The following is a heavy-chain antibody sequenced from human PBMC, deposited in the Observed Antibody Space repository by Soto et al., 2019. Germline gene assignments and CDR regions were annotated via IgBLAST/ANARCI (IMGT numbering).Heavy chain of an antibody. J-gene: IGHJ5*02. Sequence: QVQLVQSGAEVKKPGASVKVSCKASGYTFLRYGINWVRQAPGQGLEWMGWISAYNGNTDYAQKFQGRVTMITDTSTSTAYMELRNLRSDDTAVYYCARDMWAAAATGNWFDPWGQGTLVTVSS. CDR3: ARDMWAAAATGNWFDP. CDR1: GYTFLRYG. D-gene: IGHD2-15*01. V-gene: IGHV1-18*01. CDR2: ISAYNGNT.